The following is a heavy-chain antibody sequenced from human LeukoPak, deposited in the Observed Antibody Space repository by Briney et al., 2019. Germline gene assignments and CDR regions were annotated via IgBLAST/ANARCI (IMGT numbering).Heavy chain of an antibody. CDR1: GFTFSSYA. D-gene: IGHD1-26*01. V-gene: IGHV3-23*01. Sequence: GGSLRLSCAASGFTFSSYAMSRVRQAPGKGLEWVSAISGSGGSTYYADSVKGRFTISRDNSKNTLYLQMNSLRAEDTAVYYCAKGVGATVYYFDYWGQGTLVTVSS. J-gene: IGHJ4*02. CDR2: ISGSGGST. CDR3: AKGVGATVYYFDY.